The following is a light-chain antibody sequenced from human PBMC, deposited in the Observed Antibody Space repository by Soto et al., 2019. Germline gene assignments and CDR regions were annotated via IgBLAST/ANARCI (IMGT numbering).Light chain of an antibody. J-gene: IGLJ2*01. CDR3: SSYTSSSTRA. CDR1: SSDVGGYNY. Sequence: QSALTQPASVSGSPGQSITISCTGTSSDVGGYNYVSWYQQHPGKAPKLMIYDVSNRPSGVSNRFSGSKSGNTASLTISGLQAEDEADYYCSSYTSSSTRAIAGGTKLTFL. CDR2: DVS. V-gene: IGLV2-14*01.